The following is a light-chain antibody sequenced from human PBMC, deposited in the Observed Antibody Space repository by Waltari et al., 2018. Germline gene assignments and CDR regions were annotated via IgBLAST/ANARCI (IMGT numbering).Light chain of an antibody. Sequence: QSVVTQPPSVSGTPRQRVTISCSGRSSNIGSKHENWYQQFPETAPKLPIHNDNQRPSGVPDRFSGSKSGTSASLAISGLQSEDEADYYCVAWDVSLSGYVFGTGTKVTVL. V-gene: IGLV1-44*01. CDR1: SSNIGSKH. J-gene: IGLJ1*01. CDR2: NDN. CDR3: VAWDVSLSGYV.